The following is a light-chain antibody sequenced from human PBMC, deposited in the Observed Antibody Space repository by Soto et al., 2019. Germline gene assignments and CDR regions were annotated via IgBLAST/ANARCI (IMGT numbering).Light chain of an antibody. CDR1: NSISSDY. Sequence: DMVLPQSPATLPLSPGERATLSCRASNSISSDYLAWYQQKPGRAPRLLIYATSTRATGIPDRFSGSGSGTDFTLTISRLEPEDFAVYFCQQYNTSPWTCGQGTTVEIK. V-gene: IGKV3-20*01. CDR3: QQYNTSPWT. J-gene: IGKJ1*01. CDR2: ATS.